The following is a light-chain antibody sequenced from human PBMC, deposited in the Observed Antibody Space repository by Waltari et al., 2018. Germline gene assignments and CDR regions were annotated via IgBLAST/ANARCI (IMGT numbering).Light chain of an antibody. V-gene: IGKV3-15*01. J-gene: IGKJ1*01. CDR2: GAS. CDR3: QQYNNWPRT. CDR1: QSVSSN. Sequence: EIVMTQSPATLSVSTGERATLSCRASQSVSSNLAWYQQKPGQAPRLLIYGASIRATGIPGRFSGSGSGTEFTLTISSLQSEDFAVYYCQQYNNWPRTFGQGTKVE.